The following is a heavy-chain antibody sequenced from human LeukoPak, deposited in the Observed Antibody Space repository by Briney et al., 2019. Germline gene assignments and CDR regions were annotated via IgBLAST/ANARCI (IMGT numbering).Heavy chain of an antibody. CDR2: ISSGSTI. Sequence: GGSLRLSCAASGFTFSSYEMNWVRQAPGKGLEWVSYISSGSTIYDADSVKGRFTISRDNAKNSLYLQMNSLRAEDTAVYYCAKDLHSSGYPLLNWFDPWGQGTLVTVSS. V-gene: IGHV3-48*03. D-gene: IGHD3-22*01. CDR1: GFTFSSYE. CDR3: AKDLHSSGYPLLNWFDP. J-gene: IGHJ5*02.